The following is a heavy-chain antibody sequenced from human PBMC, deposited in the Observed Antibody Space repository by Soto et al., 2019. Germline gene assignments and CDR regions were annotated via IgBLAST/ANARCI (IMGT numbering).Heavy chain of an antibody. CDR3: AKSWGNTWELYYFDS. CDR2: ISGAGGST. J-gene: IGHJ4*02. D-gene: IGHD1-7*01. CDR1: GLIFETYS. Sequence: EVQLLESGGGLVQPGGSLRLSCAASGLIFETYSMSWVRQPPGKGLEWVSGISGAGGSTYYADSVKGRFTISRDNSKNPLYLQVNSLRTEDTAVYYCAKSWGNTWELYYFDSWGQGTLVTVSS. V-gene: IGHV3-23*01.